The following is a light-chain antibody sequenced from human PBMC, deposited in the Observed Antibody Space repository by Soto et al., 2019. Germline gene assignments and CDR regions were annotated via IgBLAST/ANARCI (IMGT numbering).Light chain of an antibody. CDR3: QHYNYWPYT. Sequence: EIVLTQSPGTLSLSPGERATLSCRASQSVSNNYLAWYQQKPGQAPRLLIYDASTRATGVPARFSGSGSGTDFTLTISSLQSEDFAVYYCQHYNYWPYTFGQGTRLEIK. J-gene: IGKJ5*01. CDR2: DAS. V-gene: IGKV3-15*01. CDR1: QSVSNN.